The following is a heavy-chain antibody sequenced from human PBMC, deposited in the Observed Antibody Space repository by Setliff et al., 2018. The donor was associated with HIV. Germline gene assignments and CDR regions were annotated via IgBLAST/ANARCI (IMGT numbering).Heavy chain of an antibody. J-gene: IGHJ5*02. V-gene: IGHV4-38-2*01. CDR3: ARHVLDSNWFDP. Sequence: SVTLSLTCDVSGYSISSGYYWGWIRQSPGKGLEWIATIYHTGSTYYNPSLKSRVTISVDTSKNQFSLKLSSVTAADTAVYYCARHVLDSNWFDPWGQGTLVTVSS. CDR2: IYHTGST. CDR1: GYSISSGYY.